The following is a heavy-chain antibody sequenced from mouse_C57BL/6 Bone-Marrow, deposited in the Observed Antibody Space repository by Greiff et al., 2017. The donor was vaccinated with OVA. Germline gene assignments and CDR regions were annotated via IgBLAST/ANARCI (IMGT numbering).Heavy chain of an antibody. CDR3: AKEVYYYGSSSWFAY. Sequence: VKLVESGPGLVQPSQSLSITCTVSGFSLTSYGVHWVRQSPGKGLEWLGVIWRGGSTDYNAAFMSRLSITKDNSKSQVFFKMNSLQADDTAIYYCAKEVYYYGSSSWFAYWGQGTLVTVSA. CDR1: GFSLTSYG. CDR2: IWRGGST. D-gene: IGHD1-1*01. V-gene: IGHV2-5*01. J-gene: IGHJ3*01.